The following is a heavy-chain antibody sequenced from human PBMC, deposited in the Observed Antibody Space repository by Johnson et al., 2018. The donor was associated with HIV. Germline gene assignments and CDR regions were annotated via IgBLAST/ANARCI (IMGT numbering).Heavy chain of an antibody. Sequence: QVQLVESGGGVVQPGGSLRLSCAASGFTFSSYGMHWVRQAPGKGLEWVAFIRYDGSNKYYADSVKGRFTISRDNSKNTLYLQMNSLRAEDTALYYCARDFNSGSPDGAFDIWGQGTMVTVSS. J-gene: IGHJ3*02. CDR1: GFTFSSYG. D-gene: IGHD4-23*01. CDR2: IRYDGSNK. V-gene: IGHV3-30*02. CDR3: ARDFNSGSPDGAFDI.